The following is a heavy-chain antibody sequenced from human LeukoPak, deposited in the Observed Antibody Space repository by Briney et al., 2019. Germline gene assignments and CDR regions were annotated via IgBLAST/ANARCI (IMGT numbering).Heavy chain of an antibody. CDR1: GGSISSGSYY. D-gene: IGHD3-9*01. CDR2: IYTSGST. CDR3: AKEDHWLALDY. J-gene: IGHJ4*02. V-gene: IGHV4-61*02. Sequence: SETLSLTCTVSGGSISSGSYYWSWIRQPAGKGLEWIGRIYTSGSTNYNPSLKSRVTISVDTSRNQFSLKLSSVTAADTAVYYCAKEDHWLALDYWGQGTLVTVSS.